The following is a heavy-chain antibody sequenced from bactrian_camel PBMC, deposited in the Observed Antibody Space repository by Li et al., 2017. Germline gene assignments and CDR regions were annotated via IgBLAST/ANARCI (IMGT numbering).Heavy chain of an antibody. CDR1: GHTDISGYSDG. CDR2: IDSSGTT. Sequence: HVQLVESGGGPVQAGGSLRLSCELSGHTDISGYSDGNYYCLGWFRQAPGKEREGVAAIDSSGTTRYADNVKGRFTISQDNAKNTLYLQMNSLKPEDTAMYYCAADRLACLTQMPRPMSPRAYNLWGQGTQVTVS. V-gene: IGHV3S55*01. CDR3: AADRLACLTQMPRPMSPRAYNL. D-gene: IGHD1*01. J-gene: IGHJ4*01.